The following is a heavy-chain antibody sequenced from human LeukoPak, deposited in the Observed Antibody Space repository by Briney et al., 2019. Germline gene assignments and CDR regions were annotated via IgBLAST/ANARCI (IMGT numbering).Heavy chain of an antibody. J-gene: IGHJ2*01. Sequence: SQTLSLTCTVSGGSNSSGDYYWSWIRQPPGKCLEWIGYIYYSGSTYYNPSLKSRVTISVDTSKNQFSLKLSSVTAADTAVYYCARDRVGATSPRYFDLWGRGTLVTVSS. V-gene: IGHV4-30-4*08. D-gene: IGHD1-26*01. CDR3: ARDRVGATSPRYFDL. CDR2: IYYSGST. CDR1: GGSNSSGDYY.